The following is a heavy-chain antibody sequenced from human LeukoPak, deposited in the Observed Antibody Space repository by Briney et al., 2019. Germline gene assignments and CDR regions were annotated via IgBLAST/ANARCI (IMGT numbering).Heavy chain of an antibody. D-gene: IGHD1-7*01. Sequence: SETLSLTCTVSGGAINSSSYYWGWIRQPPGKGLEWIGSIYYSGTTYYNPSLKSRVTISIDTSKNQFSLNLNSVTAADTAVYYCARHRTRAGVVQTGYYFDYWGQGTLVTVSS. CDR2: IYYSGTT. CDR3: ARHRTRAGVVQTGYYFDY. V-gene: IGHV4-39*01. J-gene: IGHJ4*02. CDR1: GGAINSSSYY.